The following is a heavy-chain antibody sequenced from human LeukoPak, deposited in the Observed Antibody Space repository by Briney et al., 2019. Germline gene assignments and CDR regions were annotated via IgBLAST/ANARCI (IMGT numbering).Heavy chain of an antibody. CDR3: ARDLQTGTFDY. D-gene: IGHD4-11*01. Sequence: GGSLRLSCAAYGFTFNTYGMNWVRQAPGKGLEWVAVIWYDGSIKYYPDSVRGRFTASRDNSKDTLYLEMNSLRAEDTATYYCARDLQTGTFDYWGQGTLVTVSS. V-gene: IGHV3-33*01. J-gene: IGHJ4*02. CDR2: IWYDGSIK. CDR1: GFTFNTYG.